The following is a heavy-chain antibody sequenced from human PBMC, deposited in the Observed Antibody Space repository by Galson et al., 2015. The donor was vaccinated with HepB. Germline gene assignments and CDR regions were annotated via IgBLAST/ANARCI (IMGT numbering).Heavy chain of an antibody. J-gene: IGHJ4*02. CDR2: LSRAGDTS. Sequence: SLRLSCAASGFTFSNYGMSWVRQAPGNGLECVAALSRAGDTSDYAESVKGRFTVSRDSSKGTLYLQMNGLRAEDTARYYCVRGTTAPDYWAQGTLVTVSS. CDR3: VRGTTAPDY. V-gene: IGHV3-23*01. D-gene: IGHD2/OR15-2a*01. CDR1: GFTFSNYG.